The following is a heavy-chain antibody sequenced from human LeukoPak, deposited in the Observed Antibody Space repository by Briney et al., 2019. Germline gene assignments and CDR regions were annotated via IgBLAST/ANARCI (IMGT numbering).Heavy chain of an antibody. CDR2: INHSGST. J-gene: IGHJ6*03. CDR1: GDTLSNILYY. V-gene: IGHV4-39*07. D-gene: IGHD2-15*01. CDR3: ARDDGGGYYYYMDV. Sequence: KPSETLSLTCSVSGDTLSNILYYWSWIRQPPGKGLEWIGEINHSGSTNYNPSLKSRVTISVDTSKNQFSLKLSSVTAADTAVYYCARDDGGGYYYYMDVWGKGTTVTVSS.